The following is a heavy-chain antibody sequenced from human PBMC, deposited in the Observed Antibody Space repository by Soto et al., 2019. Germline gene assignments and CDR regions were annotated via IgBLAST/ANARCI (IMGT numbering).Heavy chain of an antibody. V-gene: IGHV1-46*01. CDR3: ARDGPPNYDSSGYYHPLGY. CDR2: INPSGGGT. J-gene: IGHJ4*02. D-gene: IGHD3-22*01. Sequence: QVQLVQSGAEVKKPGASVKVSCKASGYTFTSYYMHWVRQAPGQGLEWMGIINPSGGGTSYAQKFQRRVTMTRDTSTSTVYMELSSLRSEDTAVYYCARDGPPNYDSSGYYHPLGYWGQGTLVTVSS. CDR1: GYTFTSYY.